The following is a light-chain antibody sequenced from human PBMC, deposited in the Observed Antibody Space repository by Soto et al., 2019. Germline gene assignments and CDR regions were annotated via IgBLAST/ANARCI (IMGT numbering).Light chain of an antibody. CDR2: DAS. J-gene: IGKJ4*01. Sequence: EIVLTQSPATLSLSPGERATLSCRASQSVSSYFAWYQQKPGQAPRLLIYDASNRATGIPARFSGSGSGTNFPLPTSTLGPEDFAVYYCQQRSNWPLTFGGGTRVDIK. CDR1: QSVSSY. V-gene: IGKV3-11*01. CDR3: QQRSNWPLT.